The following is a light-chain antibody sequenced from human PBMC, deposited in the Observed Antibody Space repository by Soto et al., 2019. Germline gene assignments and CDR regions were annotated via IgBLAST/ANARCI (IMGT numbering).Light chain of an antibody. CDR2: DVT. J-gene: IGLJ1*01. V-gene: IGLV2-11*01. Sequence: QSALTQPRSVSGSPGQSVTISCTGTTSDVGGYNYVSWYQQHPSKAPKLMIYDVTKRPSGVPDRFSGSKSGNTASLTISGLQAEDDADYYCCSYAGSYSYVFGTGTKLTVL. CDR1: TSDVGGYNY. CDR3: CSYAGSYSYV.